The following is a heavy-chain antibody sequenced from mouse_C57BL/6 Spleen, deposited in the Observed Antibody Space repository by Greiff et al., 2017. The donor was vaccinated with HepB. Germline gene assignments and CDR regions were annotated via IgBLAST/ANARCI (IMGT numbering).Heavy chain of an antibody. V-gene: IGHV1-4*01. D-gene: IGHD4-1*01. Sequence: VQLQQSGAELARPGASVKMSCKASGYTFTSYTMHWVKQRPGQGLEWIGYINPSSGYTKYNQKFKDKATLTADKSSSTAYMQLSSLTSEDSAVYYWAINELTGLAFAYWGQGTLVTVSA. CDR3: AINELTGLAFAY. J-gene: IGHJ3*01. CDR1: GYTFTSYT. CDR2: INPSSGYT.